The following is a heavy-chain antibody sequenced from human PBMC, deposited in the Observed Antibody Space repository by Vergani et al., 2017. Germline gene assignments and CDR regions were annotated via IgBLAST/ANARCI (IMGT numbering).Heavy chain of an antibody. CDR2: IYYSGST. Sequence: QLQLQESGPGLVKPSETLSLTCTVSGGSISSSSYYWGWIRQPPGKGLEWIGSIYYSGSTYYNPSLKSRVTISVDTSKNQFSLKLSSVTAADTAVYYCARDGSNLRVGYQLLYVVSGGSRWFDPWGQGTLVTVSS. CDR1: GGSISSSSYY. V-gene: IGHV4-39*07. D-gene: IGHD2-2*02. CDR3: ARDGSNLRVGYQLLYVVSGGSRWFDP. J-gene: IGHJ5*02.